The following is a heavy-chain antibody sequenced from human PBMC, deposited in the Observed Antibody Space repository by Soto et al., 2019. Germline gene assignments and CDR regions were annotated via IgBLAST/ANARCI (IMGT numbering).Heavy chain of an antibody. D-gene: IGHD3-10*01. J-gene: IGHJ4*02. CDR3: AIGYYYASGSTFPY. CDR2: INQSGAT. CDR1: NGSFSTYY. V-gene: IGHV4-34*01. Sequence: QLQQWGAGLLKPSETLSLTCAVYNGSFSTYYWNWIRQSPGKGLERIGEINQSGATNYNPSLKSRVTISVDTSKNQFSLKLKSLTAADRAVYYCAIGYYYASGSTFPYWGQGTLVTVSS.